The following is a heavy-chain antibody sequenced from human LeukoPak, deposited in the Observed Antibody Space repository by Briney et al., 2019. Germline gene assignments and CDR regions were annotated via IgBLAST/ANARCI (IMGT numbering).Heavy chain of an antibody. Sequence: SETLSLTCTVSGYSISSGYYWGWIRQPPGKGLEWIGSIYHSGSTYYNPSLKSRVTISVDTSKNQFSLKLSSVTAADTAVYYCARSPGIAAADVFFDYWGQGTLVTVSS. CDR2: IYHSGST. CDR1: GYSISSGYY. CDR3: ARSPGIAAADVFFDY. J-gene: IGHJ4*02. D-gene: IGHD6-13*01. V-gene: IGHV4-38-2*02.